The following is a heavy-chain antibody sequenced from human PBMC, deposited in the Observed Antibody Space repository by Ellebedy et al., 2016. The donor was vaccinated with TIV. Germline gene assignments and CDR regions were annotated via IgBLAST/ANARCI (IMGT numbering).Heavy chain of an antibody. V-gene: IGHV3-23*03. CDR3: AKDAIDGGYWDFDS. CDR2: ILQGGST. CDR1: GFTFSSFS. J-gene: IGHJ4*02. D-gene: IGHD2-21*02. Sequence: PGGSLRLSCTTSGFTFSSFSMSWVRQAPGKGLEWVSGILQGGSTYYAASVKGRFTISRDNSRSSVYLQMNSLRAEDTAVYFCAKDAIDGGYWDFDSWGQGTLVTVSS.